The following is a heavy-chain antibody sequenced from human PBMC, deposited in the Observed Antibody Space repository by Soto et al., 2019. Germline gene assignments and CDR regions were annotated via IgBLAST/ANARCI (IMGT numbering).Heavy chain of an antibody. CDR1: GGSISSGGYY. CDR2: IYYSGST. D-gene: IGHD3-10*01. V-gene: IGHV4-31*03. CDR3: ARDGDYYGSGINYYYYMDV. J-gene: IGHJ6*03. Sequence: SETLSLTCTVSGGSISSGGYYWSWIRQHPGKGLEWIGYIYYSGSTYYNPSLKSRVTISVDTSKNQFSLKLSSVTAADTAVYYCARDGDYYGSGINYYYYMDVWGKGTTVTVSS.